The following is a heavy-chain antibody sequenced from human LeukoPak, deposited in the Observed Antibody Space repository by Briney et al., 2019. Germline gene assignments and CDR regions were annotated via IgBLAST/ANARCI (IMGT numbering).Heavy chain of an antibody. CDR3: ARAGMATGWFDP. CDR1: GGSISTYY. Sequence: PSETLSLTCSVSGGSISTYYWNWIRQPPGKGLEWIGYIYYSGSTNYNPSLKSRVSISVDTSKNQFSLKLSSVTAADTAVYYCARAGMATGWFDPWGQGTLVTVSS. CDR2: IYYSGST. J-gene: IGHJ5*02. D-gene: IGHD5-24*01. V-gene: IGHV4-59*01.